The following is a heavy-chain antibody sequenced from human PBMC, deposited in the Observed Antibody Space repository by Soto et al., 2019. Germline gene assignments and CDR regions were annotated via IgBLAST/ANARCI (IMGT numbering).Heavy chain of an antibody. V-gene: IGHV4-59*01. CDR2: IYYSGST. J-gene: IGHJ6*02. Sequence: PSETLSLTCTVSGGSSSSYYWSWIRQPPGKGLEWIGYIYYSGSTNYNPSLKSRVTISVDTSKNQFSLKLSSVTAADTAVYYCAKSMVRGATSWEPLDVWGQGTTVTVCS. D-gene: IGHD3-10*01. CDR3: AKSMVRGATSWEPLDV. CDR1: GGSSSSYY.